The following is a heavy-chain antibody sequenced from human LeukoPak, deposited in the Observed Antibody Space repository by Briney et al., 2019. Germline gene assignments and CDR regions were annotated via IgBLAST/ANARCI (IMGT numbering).Heavy chain of an antibody. CDR2: MNPNSGNT. CDR3: ARALDSSSWYYYYMDV. Sequence: ASVKVSCKASGYTFTSYDINWVRQATGQGLEWMGWMNPNSGNTGYAQKFQGRVTITRNTSISTAYMELSSLRSEDTAVHYCARALDSSSWYYYYMDVWGKGTTVTVSS. V-gene: IGHV1-8*03. CDR1: GYTFTSYD. J-gene: IGHJ6*03. D-gene: IGHD6-13*01.